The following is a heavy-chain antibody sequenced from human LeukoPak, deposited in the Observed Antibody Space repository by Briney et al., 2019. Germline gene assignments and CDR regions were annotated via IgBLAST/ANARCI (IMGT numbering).Heavy chain of an antibody. CDR2: ISYDGSNE. D-gene: IGHD1-26*01. J-gene: IGHJ4*02. Sequence: GGSLRLSCAVSGFTFSSYGMYWVRQAPGRGLEWVAVISYDGSNEYYGDSVKGRFTISRGNSKNTLYLQMNSLRAEDTAVYYCARGQVGYYYFDYWGQGTLVTVSS. CDR3: ARGQVGYYYFDY. V-gene: IGHV3-30*03. CDR1: GFTFSSYG.